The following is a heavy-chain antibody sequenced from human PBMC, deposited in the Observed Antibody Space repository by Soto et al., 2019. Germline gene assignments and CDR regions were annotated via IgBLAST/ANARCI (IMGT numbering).Heavy chain of an antibody. CDR3: ARYYYGSGSPFYYYGMDV. J-gene: IGHJ6*02. CDR1: GGSISSGGYY. D-gene: IGHD3-10*01. V-gene: IGHV4-31*03. Sequence: NPSETLSLTCTVSGGSISSGGYYWSWIRQHPGKGLEWIGYIYYSGSTYYNPSLKSRVTISVDTSKNQFSLKLSSVTAADTAVYYCARYYYGSGSPFYYYGMDVWGQGTTGTAP. CDR2: IYYSGST.